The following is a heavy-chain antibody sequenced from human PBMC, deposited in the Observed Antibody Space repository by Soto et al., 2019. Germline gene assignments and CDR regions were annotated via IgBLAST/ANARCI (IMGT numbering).Heavy chain of an antibody. D-gene: IGHD4-17*01. CDR1: GGTFSSYT. J-gene: IGHJ4*02. CDR3: ARDNGDYGFDY. V-gene: IGHV1-69*08. CDR2: IIPILGIA. Sequence: QVQLVQSGAEVKKPGSSVKVSCKASGGTFSSYTISWVRQAPGQGLEWMGRIIPILGIANYAQKFQGRVTITADKSTSTAYMELSSLRSEDTVVYYCARDNGDYGFDYWGQGTLVTVSS.